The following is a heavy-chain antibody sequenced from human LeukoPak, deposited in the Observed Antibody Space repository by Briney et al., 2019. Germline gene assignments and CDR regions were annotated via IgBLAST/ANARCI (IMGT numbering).Heavy chain of an antibody. CDR1: GGSISSSSYY. CDR3: ALYLNYGDYDYFDY. J-gene: IGHJ4*02. Sequence: SETLSLTCTVSGGSISSSSYYWSWIRQPPGKGLEWIGEINHSGSTNYNPSLKSRVTISVDTSKNQFSLKLSSVTAADTAVYYCALYLNYGDYDYFDYWGQGTLVTVSS. CDR2: INHSGST. V-gene: IGHV4-39*07. D-gene: IGHD4-17*01.